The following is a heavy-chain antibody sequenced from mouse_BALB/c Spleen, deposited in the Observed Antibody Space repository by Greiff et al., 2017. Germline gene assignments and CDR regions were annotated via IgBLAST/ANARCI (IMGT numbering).Heavy chain of an antibody. J-gene: IGHJ2*01. D-gene: IGHD3-3*01. CDR3: LRGFDY. V-gene: IGHV1S81*02. CDR2: INPSNGGT. Sequence: QVHVKQSGAELVKPGASVKLSCKASGYTFTSYYMYWVKQRPGQGLEWIGEINPSNGGTNFNEKFKSKATLTVDKSSSTAYMQLSSLTSEDSAVYYCLRGFDYWGQGTTLTVSS. CDR1: GYTFTSYY.